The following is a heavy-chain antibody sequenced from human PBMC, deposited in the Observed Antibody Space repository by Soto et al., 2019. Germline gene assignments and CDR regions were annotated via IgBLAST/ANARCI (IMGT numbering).Heavy chain of an antibody. J-gene: IGHJ4*02. D-gene: IGHD1-26*01. CDR2: IKGSGGSK. V-gene: IGHV3-23*01. CDR1: GFTFSSYA. CDR3: ARRAVGAIDY. Sequence: GGSLRLSCAASGFTFSSYAMSGVRQAPGKGLEWVSAIKGSGGSKYYADSVKGRFTISRDNSKNTLDLQMNSRRAEDTAVYYCARRAVGAIDYWGQGTLVTVSS.